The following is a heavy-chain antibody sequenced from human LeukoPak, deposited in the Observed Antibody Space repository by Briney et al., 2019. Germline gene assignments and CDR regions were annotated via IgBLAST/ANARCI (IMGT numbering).Heavy chain of an antibody. J-gene: IGHJ4*02. CDR3: ARQTGSGLFTLP. CDR1: GGSISSSSYY. CDR2: IYYTGNT. D-gene: IGHD3/OR15-3a*01. Sequence: SETLSLTCTVSGGSISSSSYYWGWIRQPPGKGLEWIGSIYYTGNTYYNASLKSRVTISIDTSKNQISLRLTSVTAADTAMYYCARQTGSGLFTLPGGQGTLVTVPS. V-gene: IGHV4-39*01.